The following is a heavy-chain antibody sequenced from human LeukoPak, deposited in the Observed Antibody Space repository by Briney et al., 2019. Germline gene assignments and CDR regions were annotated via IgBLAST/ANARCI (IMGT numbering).Heavy chain of an antibody. V-gene: IGHV1-46*01. CDR3: ARDNSVGDNAWWFDH. Sequence: RASVKVSCKASGYTFTSYYMHWVRQAPGQGLEWMGLINPTGGSTGYAQKFQGRVTMTRDMSTSTDYMELSSLRSEDTAIYYCARDNSVGDNAWWFDHWGQGTLVTVSS. D-gene: IGHD1-26*01. CDR1: GYTFTSYY. CDR2: INPTGGST. J-gene: IGHJ5*02.